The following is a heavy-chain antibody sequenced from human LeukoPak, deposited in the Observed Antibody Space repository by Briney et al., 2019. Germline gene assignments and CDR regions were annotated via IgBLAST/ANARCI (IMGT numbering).Heavy chain of an antibody. CDR1: GFTFSSYA. D-gene: IGHD4-17*01. CDR3: AREIDYGEVSSDY. J-gene: IGHJ4*02. V-gene: IGHV3-30-3*01. Sequence: GGSLRLSCAASGFTFSSYAMHWVRQAPGKGREWVAVISYDGSNKYYADSVKGRFTISRDNAKNTLYLQMNSLRVEDTAVYYCAREIDYGEVSSDYWGQGTLVTVSS. CDR2: ISYDGSNK.